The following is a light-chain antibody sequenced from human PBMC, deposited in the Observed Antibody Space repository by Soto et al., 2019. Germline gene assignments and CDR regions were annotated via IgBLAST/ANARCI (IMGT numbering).Light chain of an antibody. J-gene: IGKJ1*01. CDR1: QIVSSSY. CDR3: QHSLSGT. Sequence: EIVLTQSPGTLSLSPGERATLSCRASQIVSSSYLAWYQQKPGQAPRLLIYGASSRATGIPDRFSGSGSGTDFTLTISRLEPEDFAVYYCQHSLSGTFGQGTKVDIK. CDR2: GAS. V-gene: IGKV3-20*01.